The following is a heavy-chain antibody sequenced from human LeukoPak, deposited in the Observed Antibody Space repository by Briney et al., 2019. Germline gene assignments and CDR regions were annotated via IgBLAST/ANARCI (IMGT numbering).Heavy chain of an antibody. D-gene: IGHD1-1*01. CDR2: INPNSGGT. Sequence: ASVKVSCKASGYTFTGYYMHWVRQAPGQGLEWMGWINPNSGGTNYAQKFQGRVTMTRDTSISTAYMELSRLRSDDTAVYYCARDSSTLGTPLYYYYMDVWGKGTTVTVSS. V-gene: IGHV1-2*02. CDR3: ARDSSTLGTPLYYYYMDV. CDR1: GYTFTGYY. J-gene: IGHJ6*03.